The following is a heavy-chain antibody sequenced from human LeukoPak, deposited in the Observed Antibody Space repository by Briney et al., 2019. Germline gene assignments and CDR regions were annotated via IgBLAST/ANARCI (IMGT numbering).Heavy chain of an antibody. V-gene: IGHV4-34*01. CDR2: INHSGST. J-gene: IGHJ4*02. CDR1: GGSFSGYY. Sequence: SETLSLTCAVYGGSFSGYYWNWIRQSPGKGLEWIGEINHSGSTNYNPSLRSRLTMSLDESKNQVSLNLTSVTAADTAVYYCSRESGPFSPFGFWGQGTLVSVHS. D-gene: IGHD1-26*01. CDR3: SRESGPFSPFGF.